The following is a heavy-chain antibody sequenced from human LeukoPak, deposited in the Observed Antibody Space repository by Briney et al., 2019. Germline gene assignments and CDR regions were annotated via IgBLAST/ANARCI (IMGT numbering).Heavy chain of an antibody. CDR3: AREGWGYSSSWTGEFDP. CDR1: LYTFTSYY. CDR2: FNPSGGST. D-gene: IGHD6-13*01. J-gene: IGHJ5*02. V-gene: IGHV1-46*01. Sequence: ASSVQVSCQSSLYTFTSYYMHSVRQAPSQRLEWMGIFNPSGGSTNYAQKFQGRVSMTRDMSTSTVYMELSSLRSEDTDVYYCAREGWGYSSSWTGEFDPWGQGTLVTVSS.